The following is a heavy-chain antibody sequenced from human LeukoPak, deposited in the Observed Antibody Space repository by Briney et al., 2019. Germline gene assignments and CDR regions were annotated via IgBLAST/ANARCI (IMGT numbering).Heavy chain of an antibody. CDR2: VNSDGSDT. J-gene: IGHJ6*02. CDR1: RGFTFSSDW. Sequence: GGSLRLSCAASRGFTFSSDWMYWVRQAPGKGLVWVSRVNSDGSDTAYADSVKGRFTISRDNVNNILHLQMNSLRAEDTAVYYCVRNNWNSVYYGMDVWGQGTTATVSS. V-gene: IGHV3-74*01. D-gene: IGHD1-7*01. CDR3: VRNNWNSVYYGMDV.